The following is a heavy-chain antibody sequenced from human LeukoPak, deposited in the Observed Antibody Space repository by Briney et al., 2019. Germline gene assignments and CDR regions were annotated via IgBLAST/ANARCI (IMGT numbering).Heavy chain of an antibody. D-gene: IGHD1-26*01. Sequence: GGSLRLSCAASGFTFSSYAMSWVRQAPGKGLEWVSAIRDSGSSTHYADSVKGRFTTSRDNSENTLFLQMNSLRAEDTAIYYCAKYGPQDSGSSHFDCWGQGALVTVSS. CDR3: AKYGPQDSGSSHFDC. V-gene: IGHV3-23*01. CDR2: IRDSGSST. CDR1: GFTFSSYA. J-gene: IGHJ4*02.